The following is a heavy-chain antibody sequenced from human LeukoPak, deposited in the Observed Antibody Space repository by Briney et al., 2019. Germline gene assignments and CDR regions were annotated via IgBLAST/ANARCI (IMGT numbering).Heavy chain of an antibody. D-gene: IGHD4/OR15-4a*01. CDR1: GFTFSSYA. J-gene: IGHJ5*02. Sequence: PGGSLRLSCAASGFTFSSYAMSWVRQAPGKGLEWVSAISGSGGSTYYADSVKGRFTISRDNSKNTLYLQMNSLRAEDTAVYYCAKVRGGTATMVSVFWFDPWGQGTLVTVSS. CDR2: ISGSGGST. CDR3: AKVRGGTATMVSVFWFDP. V-gene: IGHV3-23*01.